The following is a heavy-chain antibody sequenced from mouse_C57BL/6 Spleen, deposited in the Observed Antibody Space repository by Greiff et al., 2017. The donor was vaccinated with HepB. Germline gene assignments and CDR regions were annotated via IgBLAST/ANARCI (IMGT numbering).Heavy chain of an antibody. Sequence: DVMLVESGGGLVKPGGSLKLSCAASGFTFSSYAMSWVRQTPEKRLEWVATISDGGSYTYYPDNVKGRFTISRDNAKNNLYLQMSHLKSEDTAMYYCARDFTTVSYAMDYWGQGTSVTVSS. J-gene: IGHJ4*01. CDR3: ARDFTTVSYAMDY. D-gene: IGHD1-1*01. CDR2: ISDGGSYT. V-gene: IGHV5-4*01. CDR1: GFTFSSYA.